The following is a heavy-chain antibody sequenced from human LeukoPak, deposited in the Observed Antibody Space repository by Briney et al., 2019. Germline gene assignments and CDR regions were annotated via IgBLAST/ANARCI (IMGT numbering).Heavy chain of an antibody. CDR3: ARDVGEYCSSTNCYASHY. Sequence: ASVKVTCKASGYTFTGYYMHWVRQAPGQGLEWMGWINPHSGGTNYAQKFQGGVTMTRDTSITTAYMELSSLRSDDTAVYYCARDVGEYCSSTNCYASHYWGQGTLVTVSS. CDR1: GYTFTGYY. J-gene: IGHJ4*02. V-gene: IGHV1-2*02. D-gene: IGHD2-2*01. CDR2: INPHSGGT.